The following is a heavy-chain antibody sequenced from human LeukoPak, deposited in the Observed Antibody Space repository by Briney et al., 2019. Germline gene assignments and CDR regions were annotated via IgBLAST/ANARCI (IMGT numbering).Heavy chain of an antibody. D-gene: IGHD3-16*01. J-gene: IGHJ4*02. Sequence: ASVKVSCKASGGTFSNYAISWVRQAPGQGLEWMGWINTNTGNPTYARGFTGRFVFSSDTSVRMAYLQISSLKAEDTAVYYCARSNNDGDYLGVGFDYWGQGTLVTVSS. CDR3: ARSNNDGDYLGVGFDY. CDR1: GGTFSNYA. CDR2: INTNTGNP. V-gene: IGHV7-4-1*04.